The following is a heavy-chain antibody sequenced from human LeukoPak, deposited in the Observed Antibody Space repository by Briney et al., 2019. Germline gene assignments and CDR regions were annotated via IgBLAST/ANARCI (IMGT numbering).Heavy chain of an antibody. J-gene: IGHJ5*02. CDR2: IYYTGST. Sequence: SETLSLTRIVSGGSIRNYFWSWIRQPPGKGLDWIGHIYYTGSTNYNPSLKSRVTISVDTSNNQFSLKLSSVSAADTAVYYCARPQPLYGSGSYVSWGQGTLVTVSS. CDR3: ARPQPLYGSGSYVS. V-gene: IGHV4-59*08. D-gene: IGHD3-10*01. CDR1: GGSIRNYF.